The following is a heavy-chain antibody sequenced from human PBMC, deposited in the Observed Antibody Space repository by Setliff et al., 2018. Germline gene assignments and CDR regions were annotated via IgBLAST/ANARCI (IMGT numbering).Heavy chain of an antibody. D-gene: IGHD3-10*01. CDR3: ARDVGGEGYFDS. J-gene: IGHJ4*02. CDR2: INTSGST. Sequence: SETLSLTCTVSGGSISYNYWSWIRQPAGKGLQWIGRINTSGSTKHNPSLKSRVTMSVDTSKNQFSLKLSAVTAADTAVYYCARDVGGEGYFDSWGQGTLVTVSS. V-gene: IGHV4-4*07. CDR1: GGSISYNY.